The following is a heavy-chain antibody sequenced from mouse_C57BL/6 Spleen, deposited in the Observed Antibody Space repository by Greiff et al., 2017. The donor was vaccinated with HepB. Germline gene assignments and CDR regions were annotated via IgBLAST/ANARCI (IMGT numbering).Heavy chain of an antibody. Sequence: QVQLQQPGTELVKPGASVKLSCKASGYTFTSYWMHWVKQRPGQGLEWIGNINPSNGGTNYNEKFKSKATLTVDKSSSTAYMQLSSLTSEDSAVYYWARLYSNLGFPAWFAYWGQGTLVTVSA. J-gene: IGHJ3*01. V-gene: IGHV1-53*01. CDR3: ARLYSNLGFPAWFAY. CDR1: GYTFTSYW. CDR2: INPSNGGT. D-gene: IGHD2-5*01.